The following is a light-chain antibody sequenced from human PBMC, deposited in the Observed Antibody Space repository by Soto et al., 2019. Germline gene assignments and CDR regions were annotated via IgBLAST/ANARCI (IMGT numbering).Light chain of an antibody. CDR3: QSYYSRKHVV. CDR1: SGSIASNY. J-gene: IGLJ2*01. V-gene: IGLV6-57*03. CDR2: EDN. Sequence: NFMLTQPHSVSESPGKTVTISCTRSSGSIASNYVQWYQQRPGSAPTTVIYEDNQRPSGVPDRFSGSIDSSSNSASLTISGLKTEDEADYYCQSYYSRKHVVFGGGTKVTVL.